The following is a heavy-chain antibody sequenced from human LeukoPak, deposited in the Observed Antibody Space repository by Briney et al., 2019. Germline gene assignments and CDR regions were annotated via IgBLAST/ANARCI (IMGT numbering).Heavy chain of an antibody. J-gene: IGHJ4*02. V-gene: IGHV4-59*01. CDR2: IYYSGST. CDR3: AREVYCSGGSCYSY. Sequence: SETLSLTCTVSGGSISSYYWSWIRQPPGKGLEWIGYIYYSGSTNYNPSLKSRVTISVDTSKNQFSLKLSSVTAADTAVYYCAREVYCSGGSCYSYWGQETLVTVSS. CDR1: GGSISSYY. D-gene: IGHD2-15*01.